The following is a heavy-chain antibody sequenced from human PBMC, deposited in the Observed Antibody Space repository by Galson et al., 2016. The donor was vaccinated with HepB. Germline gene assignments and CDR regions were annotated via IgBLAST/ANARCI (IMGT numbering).Heavy chain of an antibody. CDR2: IFYTGST. CDR3: ASYGSSWGGRFDY. V-gene: IGHV4-39*01. CDR1: GASITSSTYY. Sequence: SETLSLTCTVSGASITSSTYYWGWLRQSPGKGLEWIGTIFYTGSTYYNPSLKGRVTISVDTFRNQMSLNLGSVTAADTAVYFCASYGSSWGGRFDYWGRGTLVTVSS. J-gene: IGHJ4*02. D-gene: IGHD6-13*01.